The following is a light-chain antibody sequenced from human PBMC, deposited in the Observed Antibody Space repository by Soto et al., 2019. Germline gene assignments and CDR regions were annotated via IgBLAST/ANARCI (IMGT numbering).Light chain of an antibody. CDR1: SSNIGSNY. V-gene: IGLV1-47*01. J-gene: IGLJ1*01. Sequence: QSALTQPTSASGTPGQRVTISCSGSSSNIGSNYVYWYQHLPGTAPKLLIYRNNQRPSGVPDRFSGSKSGTSASLAISGLRSEDEADYYCAAWDDSLSGYVFGTGTKVTVL. CDR2: RNN. CDR3: AAWDDSLSGYV.